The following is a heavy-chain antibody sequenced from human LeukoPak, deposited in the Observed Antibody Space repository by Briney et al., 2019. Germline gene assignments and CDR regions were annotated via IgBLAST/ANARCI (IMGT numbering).Heavy chain of an antibody. J-gene: IGHJ4*02. Sequence: ASVKVSCKASGYTFTGYYMHWVRQAPGQGLEWMGIINPSGGSTSYAQKFQGRVTMTRDTSTSTVYMELSSLRSEDTAVYYCARVHTAGTKPNPNRDADYWGQGTLVTVSS. CDR1: GYTFTGYY. D-gene: IGHD6-13*01. V-gene: IGHV1-46*01. CDR3: ARVHTAGTKPNPNRDADY. CDR2: INPSGGST.